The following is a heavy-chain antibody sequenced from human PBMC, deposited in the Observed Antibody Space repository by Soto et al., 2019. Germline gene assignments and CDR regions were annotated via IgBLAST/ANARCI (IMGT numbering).Heavy chain of an antibody. D-gene: IGHD3-10*01. CDR2: ISYDGSNK. CDR3: AKAMVRGPLTAFPYYYGMDV. V-gene: IGHV3-30*18. CDR1: GCTFSSYG. Sequence: GGSLRLSCAASGCTFSSYGMHWVRQAPGKGLEWVAVISYDGSNKYYADSVKGRFTISRENSKNTLYLQMNILSADATAEYYCAKAMVRGPLTAFPYYYGMDVWGQGTTVTVSS. J-gene: IGHJ6*02.